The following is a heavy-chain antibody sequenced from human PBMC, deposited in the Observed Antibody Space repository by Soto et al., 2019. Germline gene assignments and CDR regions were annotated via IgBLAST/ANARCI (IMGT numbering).Heavy chain of an antibody. CDR3: AGGGWGAMVRGVIKFDY. J-gene: IGHJ4*02. D-gene: IGHD3-10*01. V-gene: IGHV1-69*01. CDR1: GGTFSSYA. Sequence: QVQLVQSGAEVKKPGSSVKVSCKASGGTFSSYAISWVRQAPGQGLEWMGGIIPIFGTANYAQKFQGRVTITAAESTSTAYVELSSRRSEDTAVYYCAGGGWGAMVRGVIKFDYWGQGTLVTVSS. CDR2: IIPIFGTA.